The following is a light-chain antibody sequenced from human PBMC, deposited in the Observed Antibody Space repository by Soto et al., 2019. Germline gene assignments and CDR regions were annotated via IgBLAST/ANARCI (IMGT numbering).Light chain of an antibody. CDR2: GAS. CDR3: EQYGSSPRT. CDR1: QSVSTN. Sequence: EIGMTQSPATLSVSPGERATLSCRASQSVSTNLDWYQQKPGQAPRLLIYGASTRATGIPDRFSGSGSGTDFTLTISRLEPEDFAVYYCEQYGSSPRTFGQGTKVDI. J-gene: IGKJ1*01. V-gene: IGKV3-20*01.